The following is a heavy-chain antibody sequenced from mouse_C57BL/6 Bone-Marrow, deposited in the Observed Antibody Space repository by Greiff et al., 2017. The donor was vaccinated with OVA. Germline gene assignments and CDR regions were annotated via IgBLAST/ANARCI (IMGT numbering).Heavy chain of an antibody. Sequence: EVKVVESGGGLVKPGGSLKLSCAASGFTFSDYGMHWVRQAPEKGLEWVAYISSGSSTIYYADTVKGRFTISRDNAKNTLFLQMTSLRSEDTAMYYCASYGHLDYWGQGTTLTVSS. CDR2: ISSGSSTI. D-gene: IGHD1-1*02. J-gene: IGHJ2*01. V-gene: IGHV5-17*01. CDR1: GFTFSDYG. CDR3: ASYGHLDY.